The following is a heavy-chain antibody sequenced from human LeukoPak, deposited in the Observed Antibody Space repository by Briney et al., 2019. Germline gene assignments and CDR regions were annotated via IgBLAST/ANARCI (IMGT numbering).Heavy chain of an antibody. J-gene: IGHJ4*02. Sequence: PGGSLRLSCAASGFTFSSYAMSWVRQAPGKGLESVSAISGSGGSTYYADSVKGRFTISRDNSKNTLYLQMNSLRAEDTAVYYCATDGAVVTAHDYWGQGTLVTVSS. CDR1: GFTFSSYA. CDR2: ISGSGGST. V-gene: IGHV3-23*01. D-gene: IGHD2-21*02. CDR3: ATDGAVVTAHDY.